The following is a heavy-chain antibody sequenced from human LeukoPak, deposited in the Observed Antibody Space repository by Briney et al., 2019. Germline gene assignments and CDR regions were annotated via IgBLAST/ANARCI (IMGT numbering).Heavy chain of an antibody. D-gene: IGHD3-10*01. J-gene: IGHJ3*02. V-gene: IGHV4-39*07. CDR1: GASISSGSNY. Sequence: PSETLSLTCSLTGASISSGSNYWGWVRQPPEKTLEWIGSIYSSGSTYYNPSLKSRVIIIIDTPKNHFSLTLSSVTAADTAVYYCARSDGYGLVGIWGQGTMVTVSS. CDR2: IYSSGST. CDR3: ARSDGYGLVGI.